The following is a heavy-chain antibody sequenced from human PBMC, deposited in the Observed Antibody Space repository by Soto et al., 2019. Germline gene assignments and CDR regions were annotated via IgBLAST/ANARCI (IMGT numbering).Heavy chain of an antibody. D-gene: IGHD5-12*01. Sequence: QVQLQESGPGLVKPSETLSLTCTVSGGSVSSGSYYWSWIRQPPGKGLEWIGYIYYSGSTNYNPPRKIRVTISADTSKNQCSLNLSSVTAADTAGYYCARDGDGYNYWGQGTLGTVSS. J-gene: IGHJ4*02. CDR2: IYYSGST. CDR1: GGSVSSGSYY. CDR3: ARDGDGYNY. V-gene: IGHV4-61*01.